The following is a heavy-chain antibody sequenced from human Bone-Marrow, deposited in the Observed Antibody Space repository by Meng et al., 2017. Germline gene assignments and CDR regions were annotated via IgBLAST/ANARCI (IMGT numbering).Heavy chain of an antibody. D-gene: IGHD4-11*01. CDR1: GGSISSYY. Sequence: QVQLQESGPGLVKPSGTLSLTCTVSGGSISSYYWSWIRQPPGKGLEWIGEINHSGSTNYNPSLESRATISVDTSQNNLSLKLSSVTAADSAVYYCARGPTTMAHDFDYWGQGTLVTVSS. J-gene: IGHJ4*02. CDR3: ARGPTTMAHDFDY. V-gene: IGHV4-59*12. CDR2: INHSGST.